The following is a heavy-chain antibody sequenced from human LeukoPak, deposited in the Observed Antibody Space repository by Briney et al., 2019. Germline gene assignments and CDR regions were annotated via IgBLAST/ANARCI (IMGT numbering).Heavy chain of an antibody. D-gene: IGHD6-6*01. Sequence: PGGSLRLSCAASGFTFSSYWMSWVRQAPGKGLEWVANIKQDETEKNYVVSVKGRFTISRDNAKNSLYLQMNSLRAEDTAVYYCAREGVRAARDYWGQGTLVTVSS. CDR1: GFTFSSYW. V-gene: IGHV3-7*01. CDR2: IKQDETEK. J-gene: IGHJ4*02. CDR3: AREGVRAARDY.